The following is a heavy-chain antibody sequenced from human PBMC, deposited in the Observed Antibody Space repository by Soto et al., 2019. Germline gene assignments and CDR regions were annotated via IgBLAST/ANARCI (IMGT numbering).Heavy chain of an antibody. CDR2: ISYDGSNK. Sequence: PGGPLRLSCAASGFTFSSYGMHWVRQAPGKGLEWVAVISYDGSNKYYADSVKGRFTISRDNSKNTLYLQMNSLRAEDTAVYYCARLPWADYGGIFDPWGQGTLVNVSS. V-gene: IGHV3-30*03. J-gene: IGHJ5*02. CDR1: GFTFSSYG. CDR3: ARLPWADYGGIFDP. D-gene: IGHD4-17*01.